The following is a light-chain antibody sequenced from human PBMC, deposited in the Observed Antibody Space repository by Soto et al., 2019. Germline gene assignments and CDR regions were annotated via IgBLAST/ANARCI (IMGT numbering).Light chain of an antibody. Sequence: QSVLTQPTSVSAAPGQKVTISCSGSSSNIGNNYVSWYQQLPGTAPQLLIYENNKRPSGIPDRFSGSKSGTSATLGITGLQTGDEADYYCGTWDSSLSAGFYVFGTGTKLTVL. CDR2: ENN. CDR1: SSNIGNNY. V-gene: IGLV1-51*02. CDR3: GTWDSSLSAGFYV. J-gene: IGLJ1*01.